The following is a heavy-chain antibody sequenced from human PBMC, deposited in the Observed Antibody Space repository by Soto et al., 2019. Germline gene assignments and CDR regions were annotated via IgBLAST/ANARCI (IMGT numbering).Heavy chain of an antibody. Sequence: TSETLSLTCAVSSGSLTTTNWGSWVRQHTGKGLEWIGEIYHSGSTNYNASLKSRVTISVDKSKNQFSLKLTSVTTADTAVYYCGRDLDGAPFYRQTWGQGTLVTVSS. D-gene: IGHD4-17*01. CDR2: IYHSGST. CDR3: GRDLDGAPFYRQT. CDR1: SGSLTTTNW. V-gene: IGHV4-4*02. J-gene: IGHJ1*01.